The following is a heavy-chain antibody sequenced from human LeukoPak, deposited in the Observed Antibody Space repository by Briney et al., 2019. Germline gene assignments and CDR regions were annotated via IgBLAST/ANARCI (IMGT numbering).Heavy chain of an antibody. Sequence: ASQTLSLTCTVSGGSISSGGYYWSWIRQHPGKGLEWIGYIYYSGSTYYNPSLKSRVTISVDTSKNQFSLKLSSVTAADTAVYYCARRGPYGSGSYSDYWGQGTLVTVSS. CDR3: ARRGPYGSGSYSDY. CDR2: IYYSGST. D-gene: IGHD3-10*01. V-gene: IGHV4-31*03. CDR1: GGSISSGGYY. J-gene: IGHJ4*02.